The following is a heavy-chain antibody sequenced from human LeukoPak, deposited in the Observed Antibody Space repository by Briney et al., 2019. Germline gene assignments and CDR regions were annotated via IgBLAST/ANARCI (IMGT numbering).Heavy chain of an antibody. Sequence: GGSLRLSCAASGFTFSSYSMNWVRQAPGKGLEWVAVISYDGSNKYYADSVKGRFTISRVNSKNTLYLQMNSLRAEDTAVYYCAKDRAGYYYGSGSYPLDYWGQGTLVTVSS. J-gene: IGHJ4*02. CDR1: GFTFSSYS. CDR3: AKDRAGYYYGSGSYPLDY. CDR2: ISYDGSNK. D-gene: IGHD3-10*01. V-gene: IGHV3-30*18.